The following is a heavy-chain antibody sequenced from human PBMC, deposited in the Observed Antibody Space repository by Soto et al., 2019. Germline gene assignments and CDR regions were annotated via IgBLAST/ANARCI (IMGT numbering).Heavy chain of an antibody. CDR1: GGSISSGGYY. Sequence: SETLSLTCTVSGGSISSGGYYWSWIRQHPGKGLEWIGYIYYSGSTYYNPSLKSRVTISVDTSKNQFSPKLSSVTAADTAVYYCARDRGPNSDYVWGSYRHYYYYGMDVWGQGTTGTVS. CDR2: IYYSGST. CDR3: ARDRGPNSDYVWGSYRHYYYYGMDV. D-gene: IGHD3-16*02. V-gene: IGHV4-31*03. J-gene: IGHJ6*02.